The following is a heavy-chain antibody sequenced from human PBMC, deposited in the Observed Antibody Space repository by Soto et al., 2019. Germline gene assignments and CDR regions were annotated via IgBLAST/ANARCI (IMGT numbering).Heavy chain of an antibody. Sequence: QVQLQESGPGLVKPSETLSLTCTVSGGSISSYYWSWIRQPPGKGLQWIGYVYYSGSTNSSPSLKSRVTISVDTSKNQFSLKLSSVTAADTAVYYCARHIVVVTATTEDYFYNGMDVWGRGTTVTVSS. V-gene: IGHV4-59*01. D-gene: IGHD2-21*02. CDR3: ARHIVVVTATTEDYFYNGMDV. J-gene: IGHJ6*02. CDR2: VYYSGST. CDR1: GGSISSYY.